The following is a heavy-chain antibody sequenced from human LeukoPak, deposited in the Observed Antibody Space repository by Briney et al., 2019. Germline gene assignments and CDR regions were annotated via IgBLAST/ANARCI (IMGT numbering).Heavy chain of an antibody. CDR3: ARDAPYYYDSSGYPY. J-gene: IGHJ4*02. Sequence: SETLSLTCTVSGGSISSAHWSWIRQPPGKGLEWIGYIFYSGNIYYNPSLKSRVTISLDTSKNQFSLKLSSVTAADTAVYYCARDAPYYYDSSGYPYWGQGTLVTVSS. CDR1: GGSISSAH. V-gene: IGHV4-30-4*01. D-gene: IGHD3-22*01. CDR2: IFYSGNI.